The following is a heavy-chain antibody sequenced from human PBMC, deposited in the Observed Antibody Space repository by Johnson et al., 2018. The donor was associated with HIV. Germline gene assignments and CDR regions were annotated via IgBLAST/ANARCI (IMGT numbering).Heavy chain of an antibody. D-gene: IGHD3-16*01. CDR1: GFTFSSYA. CDR3: ARPLGPPLWHDAFDI. J-gene: IGHJ3*02. Sequence: VQLVESGGDVVQPGRSLRLSCTASGFTFSSYALHWVRQAPGKGLEWVSGINWNGDSTDYADSVKGRFTVSRDSAKNSLYLQMNSLRAEDTAVYYCARPLGPPLWHDAFDIWGQGTMVTVSS. CDR2: INWNGDST. V-gene: IGHV3-NL1*01.